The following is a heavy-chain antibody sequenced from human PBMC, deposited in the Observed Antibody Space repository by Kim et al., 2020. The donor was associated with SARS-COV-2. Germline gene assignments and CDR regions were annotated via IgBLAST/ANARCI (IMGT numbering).Heavy chain of an antibody. CDR1: GYTFTSYA. CDR3: ARDKIAVAGPYYYGMDV. V-gene: IGHV1-3*01. Sequence: ASVKVSCKASGYTFTSYAMHWVRQAPGQRLEWMGWINAGNGNTKYSQKFQGRVTITRDTSASTAYMELSSLRSEDTAVYYCARDKIAVAGPYYYGMDVWGQGTTVTVSS. D-gene: IGHD6-13*01. J-gene: IGHJ6*02. CDR2: INAGNGNT.